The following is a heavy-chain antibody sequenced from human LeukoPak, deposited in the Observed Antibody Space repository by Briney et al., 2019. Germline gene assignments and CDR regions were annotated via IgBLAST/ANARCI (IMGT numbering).Heavy chain of an antibody. D-gene: IGHD6-13*01. CDR2: INHSGST. CDR1: GGSFSGYY. Sequence: PSETLSLTCAVYGGSFSGYYWSWIRQPPGKGLEWIGEINHSGSTYYNPSLKSRVTISVDTSKNQFSLKLSSVTAADTAVYYCARSSSWPSDWGQGTLVTVSS. J-gene: IGHJ4*02. CDR3: ARSSSWPSD. V-gene: IGHV4-34*01.